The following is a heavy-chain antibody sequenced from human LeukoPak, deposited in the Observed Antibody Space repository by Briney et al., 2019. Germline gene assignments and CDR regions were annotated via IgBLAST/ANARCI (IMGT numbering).Heavy chain of an antibody. Sequence: ASMKVSCKASGYTFTSYGISWVRQAPGQGLEWMGWISAYNGNTNSAQKPQGRVTMTTDTSTSTAYMELRSLRSDDTAVYYCARGRKDYGDYYFDSWGQGTLVTVSS. CDR3: ARGRKDYGDYYFDS. D-gene: IGHD4-17*01. V-gene: IGHV1-18*01. J-gene: IGHJ4*02. CDR1: GYTFTSYG. CDR2: ISAYNGNT.